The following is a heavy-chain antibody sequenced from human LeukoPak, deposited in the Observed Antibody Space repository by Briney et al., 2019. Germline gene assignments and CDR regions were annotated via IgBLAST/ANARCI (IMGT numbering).Heavy chain of an antibody. CDR1: GFTFSSYA. D-gene: IGHD1-26*01. CDR2: ISISGGST. J-gene: IGHJ4*02. CDR3: AKVRYSGSYYGYFDY. V-gene: IGHV3-23*01. Sequence: GGSLRLSCAASGFTFSSYALSWVRQAPGKGLGWVSIISISGGSTYYADSVKGRFTISRDNSKSTLYLQMNSLRAGDAAVYYCAKVRYSGSYYGYFDYWGQGTLVTVSS.